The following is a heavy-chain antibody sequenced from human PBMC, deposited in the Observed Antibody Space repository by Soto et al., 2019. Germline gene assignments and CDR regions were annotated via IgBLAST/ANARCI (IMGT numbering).Heavy chain of an antibody. J-gene: IGHJ4*02. V-gene: IGHV1-69*01. D-gene: IGHD3-22*01. Sequence: QVQLVQSGAEVRKPGSSVKVSCKASGGTFSRHAISWVRQAPGQGLEWVGGIIPIFGTANHPQKFQGRVTIIADESTSTVYMELSSLRSEDTAMYYCARGWGYDSNDYYYAYWGQGTLVIVSS. CDR2: IIPIFGTA. CDR1: GGTFSRHA. CDR3: ARGWGYDSNDYYYAY.